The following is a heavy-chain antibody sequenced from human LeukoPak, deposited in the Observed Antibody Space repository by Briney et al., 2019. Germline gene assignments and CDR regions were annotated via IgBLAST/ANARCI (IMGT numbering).Heavy chain of an antibody. D-gene: IGHD6-19*01. V-gene: IGHV3-15*01. CDR3: TTDIAVAESFDY. J-gene: IGHJ4*02. Sequence: GGSPRLSCAASGFTFNRAWMSWVRQAPGKGLEWVGRIKSKTDGGTTDYAPPVNGRFTISRDDSKNTLYLQMNSLKTEDTAVYYCTTDIAVAESFDYWGQGTLVTVSS. CDR2: IKSKTDGGTT. CDR1: GFTFNRAW.